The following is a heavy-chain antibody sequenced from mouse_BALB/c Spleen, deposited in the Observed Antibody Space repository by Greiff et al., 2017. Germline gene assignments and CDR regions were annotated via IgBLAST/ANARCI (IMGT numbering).Heavy chain of an antibody. CDR3: APMIVTPY. J-gene: IGHJ3*01. D-gene: IGHD2-3*01. V-gene: IGHV14-3*02. Sequence: VQLKESGAELVKPGASVKLSCTASGFNIKDTYMHWVKQRPEQGLEWIGRIDPANGNTKYDPKFQGKATITADTSSNTAYLQLSSLTSEDTAVYYCAPMIVTPYWGQGTLVTVSA. CDR1: GFNIKDTY. CDR2: IDPANGNT.